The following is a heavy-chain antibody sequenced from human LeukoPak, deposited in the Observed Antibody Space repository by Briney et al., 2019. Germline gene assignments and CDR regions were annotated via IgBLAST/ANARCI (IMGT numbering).Heavy chain of an antibody. CDR3: ARVREVVVVPSALHGMDF. D-gene: IGHD2-2*01. J-gene: IGHJ6*02. Sequence: ASVKVSCKASGYTFISFGISWVRQAPGQGLEWMGWISAYNGNTNYAQKLQGRVTMTTDTSTSTAYMELRSLRSDDTAVYYCARVREVVVVPSALHGMDFWGQGTTVTVSS. CDR1: GYTFISFG. CDR2: ISAYNGNT. V-gene: IGHV1-18*01.